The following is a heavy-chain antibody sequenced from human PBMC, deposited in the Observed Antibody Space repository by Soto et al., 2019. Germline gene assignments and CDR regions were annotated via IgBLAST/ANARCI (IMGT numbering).Heavy chain of an antibody. V-gene: IGHV1-18*01. Sequence: ASVKLSCQASVYPFTSYGISGVRQAPGQRLEWMGWISAYKGNTNYAQRLQGRDSMTTDTSTSTAYMELRSLRADAPAVHYCARDALSMTTVTTRCEIRGKGTMGAVSS. CDR2: ISAYKGNT. D-gene: IGHD4-17*01. J-gene: IGHJ3*02. CDR3: ARDALSMTTVTTRCEI. CDR1: VYPFTSYG.